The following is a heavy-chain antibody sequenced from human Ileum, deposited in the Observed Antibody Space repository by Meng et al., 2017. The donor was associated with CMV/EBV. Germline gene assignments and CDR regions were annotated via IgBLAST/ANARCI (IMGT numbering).Heavy chain of an antibody. CDR2: ISSSSSPI. CDR3: ARRDSGDYSLSLDY. Sequence: GGSLRLSCATSGFTFNNYSMNWVRQAPGKGLEWVSYISSSSSPIYYTDSVKGRFTISRDNAKNSLFLQMTSLRAEDTAVYFCARRDSGDYSLSLDYWGQGTLVTVSS. CDR1: GFTFNNYS. V-gene: IGHV3-48*04. J-gene: IGHJ4*02. D-gene: IGHD3-22*01.